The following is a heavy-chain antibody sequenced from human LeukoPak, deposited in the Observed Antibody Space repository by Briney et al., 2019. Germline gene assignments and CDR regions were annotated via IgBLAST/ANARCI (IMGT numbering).Heavy chain of an antibody. CDR1: GFTVSSNY. CDR3: AKEPRGSSSRLIYFDY. J-gene: IGHJ4*02. D-gene: IGHD6-13*01. CDR2: IYSGGST. Sequence: GGSLRLSCAASGFTVSSNYMSWARQAPGKGLEWVSVIYSGGSTYYADSVRGRFTISRDNSKNTLYLHMSSLRAEDTAVYYCAKEPRGSSSRLIYFDYWGQGTLVTVSS. V-gene: IGHV3-53*01.